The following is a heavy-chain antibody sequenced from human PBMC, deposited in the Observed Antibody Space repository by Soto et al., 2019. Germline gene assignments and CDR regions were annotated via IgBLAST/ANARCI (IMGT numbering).Heavy chain of an antibody. V-gene: IGHV4-34*09. D-gene: IGHD3-22*01. CDR2: INHSGST. CDR3: GRKKSYYDSNGYFGH. CDR1: GGSFSGYY. Sequence: SETLSLTCAVYGGSFSGYYWSWIRQPPGKGLEWIGEINHSGSTYYNPSLKSRVTISVDTSKNQFSLKLSSVTAADTAAYYCGRKKSYYDSNGYFGHWGQGTLVTVSS. J-gene: IGHJ4*02.